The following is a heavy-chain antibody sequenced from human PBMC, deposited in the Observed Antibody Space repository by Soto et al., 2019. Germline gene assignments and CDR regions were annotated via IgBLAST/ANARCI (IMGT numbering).Heavy chain of an antibody. V-gene: IGHV4-34*01. CDR1: GGSFSGYY. CDR3: ARPFDP. J-gene: IGHJ5*02. Sequence: SETLSLTCAVYGGSFSGYYWSWIRQPPGKGLEWIGEINHSGSTNYNPSLKSRVTISVDTSKNQFSLKLSSVTAADTAVYYCARPFDPWGQGTLVTVSS. CDR2: INHSGST.